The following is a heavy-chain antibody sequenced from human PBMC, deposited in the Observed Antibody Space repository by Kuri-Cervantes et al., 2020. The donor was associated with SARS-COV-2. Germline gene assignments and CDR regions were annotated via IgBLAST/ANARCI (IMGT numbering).Heavy chain of an antibody. CDR3: ARVRIFGVPGFAFDI. J-gene: IGHJ3*02. CDR1: GGSVSSYY. Sequence: ESLKISCTVSGGSVSSYYWSWNRQPPGKGLEWNGYIYYSGSTNYNPSLKSRVTISVDTSKNQFSLKLSSVTAADTAVYYCARVRIFGVPGFAFDIWGQGTMVTVSS. V-gene: IGHV4-59*02. D-gene: IGHD3-3*01. CDR2: IYYSGST.